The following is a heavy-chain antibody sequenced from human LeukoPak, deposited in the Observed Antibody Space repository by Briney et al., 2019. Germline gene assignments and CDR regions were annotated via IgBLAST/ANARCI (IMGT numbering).Heavy chain of an antibody. J-gene: IGHJ4*02. D-gene: IGHD2-2*01. CDR3: ARDHCSSTSCGFDY. V-gene: IGHV3-48*03. CDR2: ISSSGSTI. Sequence: GGSLRLSCAASGFTFSSYEMNWVRQAPGKGLEWVSYISSSGSTIYYADSVKGRFTISRDNAKNSLYLQMNSLRAEDTAVYYCARDHCSSTSCGFDYWGQGTLVTVSS. CDR1: GFTFSSYE.